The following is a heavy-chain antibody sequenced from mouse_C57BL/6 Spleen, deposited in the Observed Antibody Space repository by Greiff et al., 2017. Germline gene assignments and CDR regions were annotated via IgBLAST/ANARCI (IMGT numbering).Heavy chain of an antibody. CDR3: AREGGYFYYFDY. J-gene: IGHJ2*01. D-gene: IGHD2-3*01. Sequence: EVQLQESGGGLVKPGGSLKLSCAASGFTFSSYAMSWVRQTPEKRLEWVATISDGGSYTYYPDNVKGRFTISRDNAKNNLYLQMSHLKSEDTAMYYCAREGGYFYYFDYWGQGTTLTVSS. CDR1: GFTFSSYA. V-gene: IGHV5-4*01. CDR2: ISDGGSYT.